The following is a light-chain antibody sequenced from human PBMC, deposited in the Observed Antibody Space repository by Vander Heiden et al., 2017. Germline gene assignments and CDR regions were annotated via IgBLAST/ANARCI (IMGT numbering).Light chain of an antibody. CDR3: QKYNSALGTWT. CDR1: QGISNY. V-gene: IGKV1-27*01. CDR2: AAS. J-gene: IGKJ1*01. Sequence: DIQMTQSPSSLSASVGDRVTITCRASQGISNYLAWYQQKPGKVPKLMIYAASTWQSGVPSRFSGSGSGTDFTLTISSLQPEDVATYYCQKYNSALGTWTFGQGTKVEIK.